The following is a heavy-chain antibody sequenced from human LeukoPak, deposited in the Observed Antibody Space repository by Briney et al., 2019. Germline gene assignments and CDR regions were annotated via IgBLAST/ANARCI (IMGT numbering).Heavy chain of an antibody. CDR2: ISSSSSYI. Sequence: GGSLRLSCAPSGFTFSSYSMNWVRQAPGKGLGWVSSISSSSSYIYYAGSVKGRFTISRDNAKNSLYLQMNSLRAEDTAVYYCARSGYSGYDPSYYWGQGTLVTVSS. CDR3: ARSGYSGYDPSYY. V-gene: IGHV3-21*01. J-gene: IGHJ4*02. CDR1: GFTFSSYS. D-gene: IGHD5-12*01.